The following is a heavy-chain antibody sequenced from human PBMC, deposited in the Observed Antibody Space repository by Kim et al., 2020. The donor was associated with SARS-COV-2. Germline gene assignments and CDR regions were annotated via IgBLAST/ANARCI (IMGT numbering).Heavy chain of an antibody. CDR1: GYSISSGYY. CDR3: ARDRQLYYGMDV. J-gene: IGHJ6*02. V-gene: IGHV4-38-2*02. CDR2: IYHSGST. Sequence: SETLSLTCTVSGYSISSGYYWGWIRQPPGKGLEWIGSIYHSGSTYYNPSLKSRVTISVDTSKNQFSLKLSSVTAADTAVYYCARDRQLYYGMDVWGQGTTVTVSS. D-gene: IGHD5-18*01.